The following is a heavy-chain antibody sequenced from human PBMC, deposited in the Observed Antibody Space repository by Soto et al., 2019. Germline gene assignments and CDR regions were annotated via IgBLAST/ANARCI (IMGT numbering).Heavy chain of an antibody. CDR3: ARHGGSTVTTQKGFDP. D-gene: IGHD4-17*01. V-gene: IGHV4-39*01. CDR2: IYYSGST. CDR1: GGSISSSSNY. J-gene: IGHJ5*02. Sequence: PPETLSLTCTVSGGSISSSSNYWGWIRQPQGKGLEWIGSIYYSGSTYYNPSLKSRVTVSVDTSKNQFSRKLSSVTAADTAVYYCARHGGSTVTTQKGFDPWGQGTLVTVSS.